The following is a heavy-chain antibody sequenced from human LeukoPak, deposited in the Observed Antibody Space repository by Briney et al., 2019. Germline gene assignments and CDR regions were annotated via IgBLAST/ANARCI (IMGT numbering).Heavy chain of an antibody. D-gene: IGHD3-3*01. V-gene: IGHV3-23*01. J-gene: IGHJ4*02. Sequence: GGTLRLSCAASGFTFSNYGLSWVRQAPGQGLEWGSGITGSGGSTYYADSVKGRFTISRDNSKNTLYLQMNSLRAEDTAIYYCARDERLLSFLKWGQGTLVTVSS. CDR1: GFTFSNYG. CDR2: ITGSGGST. CDR3: ARDERLLSFLK.